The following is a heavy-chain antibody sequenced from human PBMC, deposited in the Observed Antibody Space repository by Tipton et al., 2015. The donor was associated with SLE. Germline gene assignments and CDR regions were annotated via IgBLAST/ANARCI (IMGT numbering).Heavy chain of an antibody. CDR3: ARDLGMTAKNAMDV. D-gene: IGHD6-13*01. V-gene: IGHV4-39*07. CDR2: INHSGST. CDR1: GGSISSSSYY. J-gene: IGHJ6*02. Sequence: TLSLTCTVSGGSISSSSYYWGWIRQPPGKGLEWIGEINHSGSTNYDPSLKSRVTISVDTSKKQFSLKLSSVTAADTAVYYCARDLGMTAKNAMDVWGQGTTVTVTS.